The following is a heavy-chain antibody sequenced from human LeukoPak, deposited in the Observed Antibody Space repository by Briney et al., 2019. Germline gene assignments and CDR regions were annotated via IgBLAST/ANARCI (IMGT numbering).Heavy chain of an antibody. V-gene: IGHV3-74*01. D-gene: IGHD6-6*01. J-gene: IGHJ3*02. CDR3: VREYSSSSGRAFDI. Sequence: GGSLRLSCAASGFTFSSYWMHWVRQAPGKGPVWVSRISTDGSSTNSADSVKGRFTISRDNAKNTLYLQMNSLRAEDTAVYYCVREYSSSSGRAFDIWGQGTMVTVSP. CDR2: ISTDGSST. CDR1: GFTFSSYW.